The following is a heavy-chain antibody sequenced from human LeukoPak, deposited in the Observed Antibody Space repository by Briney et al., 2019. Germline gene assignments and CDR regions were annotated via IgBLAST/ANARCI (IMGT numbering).Heavy chain of an antibody. CDR2: ISGSGGST. Sequence: GGSLRLSCAASGFTFSSYATSWVRQAPGKGLEWVSAISGSGGSTYYADSVKGRFTISRDNSKNTLYLQMNSLRAEDTAVYYCAQSPYYYDSSGSRFDPWGQGTLVTVSS. CDR1: GFTFSSYA. D-gene: IGHD3-22*01. J-gene: IGHJ5*02. CDR3: AQSPYYYDSSGSRFDP. V-gene: IGHV3-23*01.